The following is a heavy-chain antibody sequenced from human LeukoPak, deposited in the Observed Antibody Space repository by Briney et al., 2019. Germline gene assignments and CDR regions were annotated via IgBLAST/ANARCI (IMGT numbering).Heavy chain of an antibody. V-gene: IGHV3-23*01. CDR3: ARGSHGEHDS. Sequence: GGSLRLSCAASGFTCSNFGMHWVRQAPGKGLEWVAAIDRSGGSTFYADSVKGRFTISKDNSKNTLYLQINSLRVDDTAIYYCARGSHGEHDSWGQGTLVTVSS. CDR1: GFTCSNFG. CDR2: IDRSGGST. J-gene: IGHJ5*01. D-gene: IGHD4-17*01.